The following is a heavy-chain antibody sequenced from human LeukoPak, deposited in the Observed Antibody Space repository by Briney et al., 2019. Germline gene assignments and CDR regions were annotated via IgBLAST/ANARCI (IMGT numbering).Heavy chain of an antibody. CDR2: FDPEDGET. CDR3: ATYFPWGSEGRGRFDY. J-gene: IGHJ4*02. CDR1: GYTLTELS. D-gene: IGHD7-27*01. Sequence: ASVKVSCKVSGYTLTELSMHWVRQAPGKGLEWMGGFDPEDGETIYAQKFQGRVTMTEDTSTDTAYMELSSLRSEDTAVYYCATYFPWGSEGRGRFDYWGQGALVTVSS. V-gene: IGHV1-24*01.